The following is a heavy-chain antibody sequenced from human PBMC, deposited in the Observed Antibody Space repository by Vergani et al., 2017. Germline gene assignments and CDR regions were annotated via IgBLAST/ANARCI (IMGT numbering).Heavy chain of an antibody. J-gene: IGHJ6*02. CDR1: GGSFSGYY. CDR2: INHSGST. V-gene: IGHV4-34*01. CDR3: ARGEVWFGELFPLYYYYYGMDV. D-gene: IGHD3-10*01. Sequence: QVQLQQWGAGLLKPSETLSLTCAVYGGSFSGYYWSWIRQPPGKGLEWIGEINHSGSTNYNPSLKSRVTISVDTSKNQFSLKLSSVTAADTAVYYCARGEVWFGELFPLYYYYYGMDVWGQGTTVTVSS.